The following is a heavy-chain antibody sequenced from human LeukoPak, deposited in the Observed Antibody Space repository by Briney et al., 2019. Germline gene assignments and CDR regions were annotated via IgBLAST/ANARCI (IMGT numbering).Heavy chain of an antibody. CDR2: INSDGSDT. J-gene: IGHJ4*02. V-gene: IGHV3-74*01. Sequence: PGGSLRLSCAASGFTFSNAWMSWVRQAPGKGLVWVSRINSDGSDTRYADSVKGRFTISRDNAKNTLYLQMNSLRVEDTAVYYCISSSPNFDYWGQGTLVTVSS. CDR1: GFTFSNAW. CDR3: ISSSPNFDY.